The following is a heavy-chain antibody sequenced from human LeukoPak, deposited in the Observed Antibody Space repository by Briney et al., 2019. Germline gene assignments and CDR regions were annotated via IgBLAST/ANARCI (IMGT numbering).Heavy chain of an antibody. CDR3: ATRFGEWNYYGMDV. CDR2: ISSSSSTI. Sequence: QAGGSLRLSCAASGFTFSSYSMNWVRQAPGKGLEWVSYISSSSSTIYYADSVKGRFTISRDNAKNSLYLQMNSLRAEDTAVYYCATRFGEWNYYGMDVWGQGTTVTVSS. J-gene: IGHJ6*02. CDR1: GFTFSSYS. V-gene: IGHV3-48*04. D-gene: IGHD3-10*02.